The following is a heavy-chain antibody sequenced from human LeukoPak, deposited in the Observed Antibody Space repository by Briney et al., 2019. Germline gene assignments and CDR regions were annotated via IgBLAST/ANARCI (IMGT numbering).Heavy chain of an antibody. CDR3: ARGLPGRLPAAIGWFDP. V-gene: IGHV4-34*01. D-gene: IGHD2-2*01. CDR2: INHSGST. CDR1: GGSFSGYY. Sequence: TSETLSLTCAVYGGSFSGYYWSWIRQPPGKGLEWIGEINHSGSTNYNPSLKSRVTISVDTSKNQFSLKLSSVTAADTAVYYCARGLPGRLPAAIGWFDPWGQGTLVTVSS. J-gene: IGHJ5*02.